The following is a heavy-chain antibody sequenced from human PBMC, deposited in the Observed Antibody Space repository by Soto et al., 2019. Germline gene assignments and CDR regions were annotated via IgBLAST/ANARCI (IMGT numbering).Heavy chain of an antibody. CDR3: ARDLRGYIGYYLIS. Sequence: QVQLVESGGGVVQPGRSLRLSCAASGFTFISYGMHWVRQAPGKGLEWVAVIWYDGSNKYYADSVKGRFTISRDNSKNTLYLQMTSLRAQDTAVYYCARDLRGYIGYYLISCGQGTPVTVSS. D-gene: IGHD5-12*01. CDR2: IWYDGSNK. J-gene: IGHJ4*02. CDR1: GFTFISYG. V-gene: IGHV3-33*01.